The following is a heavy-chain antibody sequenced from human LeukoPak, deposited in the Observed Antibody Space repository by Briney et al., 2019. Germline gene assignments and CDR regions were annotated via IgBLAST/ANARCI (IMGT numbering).Heavy chain of an antibody. CDR1: GYAFTSYY. CDR2: INPSGGST. CDR3: ASGRWLHAFDY. Sequence: ASVKVSCKASGYAFTSYYMHWVRQAPGQGLEWMGIINPSGGSTSYAQKFQGRVTMTRDTSTSTVYMELSSLRSEDTAVYYCASGRWLHAFDYWGQGTLVTVSS. J-gene: IGHJ4*02. V-gene: IGHV1-46*01. D-gene: IGHD5-24*01.